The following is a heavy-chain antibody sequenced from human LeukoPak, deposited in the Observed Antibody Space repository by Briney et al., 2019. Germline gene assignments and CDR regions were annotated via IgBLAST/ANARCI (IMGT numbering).Heavy chain of an antibody. J-gene: IGHJ5*02. CDR1: GGSISSYY. CDR2: IYYSGST. D-gene: IGHD3-3*01. CDR3: ARGATYYGFWSGYPFQFDP. Sequence: SETLSLTCAVSGGSISSYYWSWIRQPPGKGLEWIGYIYYSGSTNYNPSLKSRVTISVDTSKNQFSLKLNSVTAADTAVYYCARGATYYGFWSGYPFQFDPWGQGTLVTVSS. V-gene: IGHV4-59*01.